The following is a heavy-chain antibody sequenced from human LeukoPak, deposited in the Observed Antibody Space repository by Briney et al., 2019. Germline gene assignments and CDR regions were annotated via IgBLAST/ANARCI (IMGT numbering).Heavy chain of an antibody. CDR2: ISYDGSNK. CDR3: ARKDSRGNAFDI. V-gene: IGHV3-30*04. J-gene: IGHJ3*02. D-gene: IGHD6-25*01. Sequence: HPGRSLRLSCAASGFTFSSYAMHWVRQAPGKGLEWVAVISYDGSNKYYADSVKGRFTISRDNSKNTLCLQMNSLRAEDTAVYYCARKDSRGNAFDIWGQGTMVTVSS. CDR1: GFTFSSYA.